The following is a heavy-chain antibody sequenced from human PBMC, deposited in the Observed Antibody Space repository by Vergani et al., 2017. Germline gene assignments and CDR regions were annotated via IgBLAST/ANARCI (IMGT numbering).Heavy chain of an antibody. V-gene: IGHV3-21*01. CDR3: ARDLFYYDSSGYYSGFFDY. J-gene: IGHJ4*02. D-gene: IGHD3-22*01. CDR2: ISSSSSYI. CDR1: GFTFSSYS. Sequence: EVQLVESGGGLVKPGGSLRLSCAASGFTFSSYSMNWVHQAPGKGLEWVSSISSSSSYIYYADSVKGRFTISRDNAKNSLYLQMNSLRAEDTAVYHCARDLFYYDSSGYYSGFFDYWGQGTLVTVSS.